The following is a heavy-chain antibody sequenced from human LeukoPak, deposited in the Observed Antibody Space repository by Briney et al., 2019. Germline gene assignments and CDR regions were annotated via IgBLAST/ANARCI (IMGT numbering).Heavy chain of an antibody. CDR2: ISSFSGTI. CDR1: GITFSSYS. CDR3: ARAKPKNMVRGLIMRRESRYYFDY. Sequence: PGGSLRLSCVASGITFSSYSMNWVRQAPGKGLEWVSYISSFSGTINYADSVKGRFTISRDNSKSTLYIQMNSLRAEDTAVYYCARAKPKNMVRGLIMRRESRYYFDYWGQGTLVTVSS. V-gene: IGHV3-48*01. D-gene: IGHD3-10*01. J-gene: IGHJ4*02.